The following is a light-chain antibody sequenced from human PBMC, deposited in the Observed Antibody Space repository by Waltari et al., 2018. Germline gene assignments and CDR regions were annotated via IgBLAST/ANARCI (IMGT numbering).Light chain of an antibody. CDR3: QQYYATPNT. CDR1: QSPLHTNNKNY. CDR2: WAS. Sequence: DIVVTQSPDSLAVSLGERATINCKASQSPLHTNNKNYLAWDQEKPGQPPKLLIYWASTRDSGVPDRFSGSGSGTDFTLAISSLQPEDVAVYYCQQYYATPNTFGQGTNVEIK. J-gene: IGKJ2*01. V-gene: IGKV4-1*01.